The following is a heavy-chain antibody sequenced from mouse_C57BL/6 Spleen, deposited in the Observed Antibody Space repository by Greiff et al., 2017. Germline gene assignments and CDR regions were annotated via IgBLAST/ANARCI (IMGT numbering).Heavy chain of an antibody. V-gene: IGHV1-64*01. Sequence: QVQLQQPGAELVKPGASVKLSCKASGYTFTSYWMHWVKQRPGQGLEWIGMIHPNSGSTNYNEKFKSKATLTVDKSSSTAYMQLSSLTSEDSAVYYCARYGYSRYFDVWGTGTTVTVSS. D-gene: IGHD2-2*01. CDR3: ARYGYSRYFDV. J-gene: IGHJ1*03. CDR1: GYTFTSYW. CDR2: IHPNSGST.